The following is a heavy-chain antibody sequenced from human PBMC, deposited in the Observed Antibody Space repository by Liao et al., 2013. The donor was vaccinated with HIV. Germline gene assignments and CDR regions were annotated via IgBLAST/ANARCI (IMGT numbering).Heavy chain of an antibody. D-gene: IGHD7-27*01. CDR2: INHSGST. CDR1: GGSFSGYY. Sequence: QVQLQQWGAGLLKPSETLSLTCAVYGGSFSGYYWSWIRQPPGKGLEWIGEINHSGSTNYNPSLKSRVTISVDTSENQFSLKLRSVTAADTAVYYCARQLNWGSSWYFDLWGRGTLVTVSS. V-gene: IGHV4-34*01. CDR3: ARQLNWGSSWYFDL. J-gene: IGHJ2*01.